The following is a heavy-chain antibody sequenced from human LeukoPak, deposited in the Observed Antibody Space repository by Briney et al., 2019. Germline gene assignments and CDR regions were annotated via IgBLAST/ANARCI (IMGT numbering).Heavy chain of an antibody. CDR1: GLTFSSYS. V-gene: IGHV3-21*01. CDR3: AKDGGRVGGYGG. J-gene: IGHJ4*02. D-gene: IGHD5-12*01. Sequence: KPGGSLRLSCAASGLTFSSYSMNWVRQAPGKGLEWVSSISSSSSYIYYADSVKGRFTISRDNAKNSLYLQMNSLRAEDTAVYYCAKDGGRVGGYGGWGQGTLVTVSS. CDR2: ISSSSSYI.